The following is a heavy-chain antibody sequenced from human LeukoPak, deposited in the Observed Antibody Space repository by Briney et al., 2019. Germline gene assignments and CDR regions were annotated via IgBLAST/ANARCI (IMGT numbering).Heavy chain of an antibody. D-gene: IGHD2-2*01. J-gene: IGHJ5*02. CDR1: GESFSGYY. CDR2: INHSGST. CDR3: ARVGGIVVVPAALGGWFDP. V-gene: IGHV4-34*01. Sequence: SETLSLTCAVYGESFSGYYWSWIRQPPGEGLEGIGEINHSGSTNYNPSLKSRVTISVDTSKNQFSLKLSSVTAADTAVYYCARVGGIVVVPAALGGWFDPWGQGTLVTVSS.